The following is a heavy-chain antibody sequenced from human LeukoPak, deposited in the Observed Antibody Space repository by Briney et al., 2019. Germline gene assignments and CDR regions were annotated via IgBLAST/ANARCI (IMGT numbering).Heavy chain of an antibody. CDR3: ARVGVPTVVTPRPYYYGMDV. J-gene: IGHJ6*02. CDR2: ISSSGSTI. Sequence: GGSLRLSCAASGFTFSDYYMSWIRQAPGKGLEWVSYISSSGSTIYYADSVKGRFTISRDNAKNSLYLQMNSLRAEDTAVYYCARVGVPTVVTPRPYYYGMDVWGQGTTVTVSS. V-gene: IGHV3-11*01. D-gene: IGHD4-23*01. CDR1: GFTFSDYY.